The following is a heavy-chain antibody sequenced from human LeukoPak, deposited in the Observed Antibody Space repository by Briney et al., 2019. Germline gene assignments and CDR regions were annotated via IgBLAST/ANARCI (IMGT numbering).Heavy chain of an antibody. CDR2: IKQDGSEK. CDR3: AKAVCSGGSCYSGYYYGMDV. V-gene: IGHV3-7*01. J-gene: IGHJ6*02. CDR1: GFTFSSYW. Sequence: GGSLRLSCAASGFTFSSYWMSWDRQAQGTGLEWVANIKQDGSEKYYVDSVKGRFTISRDSAKNSLYLQMNSLRAEDTAVYYCAKAVCSGGSCYSGYYYGMDVWGQGTTVTVSS. D-gene: IGHD2-15*01.